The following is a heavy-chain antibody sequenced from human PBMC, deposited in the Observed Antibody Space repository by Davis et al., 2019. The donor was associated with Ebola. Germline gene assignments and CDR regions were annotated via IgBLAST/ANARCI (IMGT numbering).Heavy chain of an antibody. CDR3: AKVSMALLPH. CDR1: GFTFSSYG. D-gene: IGHD2-15*01. Sequence: SLKISCAASGFTFSSYGMHWVRQAPGKGLEWVAVISYDGSNKYYADSVKGRFTISRDNAKNSLYLQMNSLRAEDTAVYYCAKVSMALLPHWGQGTLVTVSS. V-gene: IGHV3-30*18. CDR2: ISYDGSNK. J-gene: IGHJ4*02.